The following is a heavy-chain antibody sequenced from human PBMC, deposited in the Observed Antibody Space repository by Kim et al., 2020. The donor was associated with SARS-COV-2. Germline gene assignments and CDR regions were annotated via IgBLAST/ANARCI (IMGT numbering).Heavy chain of an antibody. V-gene: IGHV3-33*06. D-gene: IGHD3-10*01. J-gene: IGHJ4*02. Sequence: DSVKGRFTISRDNSKNTLYLQMNSLRAEDTAVYYCAKEREWFGLKYYFDYWGQGTLVTVSS. CDR3: AKEREWFGLKYYFDY.